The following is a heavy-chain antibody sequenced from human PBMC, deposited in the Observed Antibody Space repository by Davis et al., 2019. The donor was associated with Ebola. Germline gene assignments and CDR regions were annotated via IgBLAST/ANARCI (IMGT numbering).Heavy chain of an antibody. V-gene: IGHV3-74*01. CDR3: ARDPYGVFSADS. D-gene: IGHD4-17*01. CDR1: GFSLSNYW. Sequence: PGGSLRLSCAVSGFSLSNYWMHWVRQVPGKGLVWVSRANSDMSSLSYGDSVKGRFLVSRDNSKNTVYLQMNSLTVEDSGVYYCARDPYGVFSADSWGQGTLVTVSS. CDR2: ANSDMSSL. J-gene: IGHJ4*03.